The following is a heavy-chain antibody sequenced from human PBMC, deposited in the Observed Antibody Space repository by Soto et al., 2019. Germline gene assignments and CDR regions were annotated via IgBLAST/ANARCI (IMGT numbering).Heavy chain of an antibody. D-gene: IGHD5-12*01. CDR2: ISSSSSYI. CDR1: GFTFSSYS. J-gene: IGHJ6*03. CDR3: AREEVDPAYYYYMDV. V-gene: IGHV3-21*01. Sequence: GGSLRLSCAASGFTFSSYSMNWVRQAPGKGLEWVSSISSSSSYIYYADSVKGRFTISRDNAKNSLYLQMNSLRAEDTAVYYCAREEVDPAYYYYMDVWGKGTTVTVSS.